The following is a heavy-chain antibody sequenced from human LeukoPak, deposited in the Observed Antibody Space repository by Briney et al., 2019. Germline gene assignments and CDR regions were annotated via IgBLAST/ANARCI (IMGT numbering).Heavy chain of an antibody. CDR3: ARRRYSNYATDGPNWFDP. J-gene: IGHJ5*02. D-gene: IGHD4-11*01. Sequence: SQTLSLTCTVSGRSISSYYWSWIRQPPGKGREWIGYIYYSGSTNYNPSLKSRVTISVDTSKNQFSLKLSSVTAADTAVYYCARRRYSNYATDGPNWFDPWGQGTLVTVSS. CDR1: GRSISSYY. V-gene: IGHV4-59*08. CDR2: IYYSGST.